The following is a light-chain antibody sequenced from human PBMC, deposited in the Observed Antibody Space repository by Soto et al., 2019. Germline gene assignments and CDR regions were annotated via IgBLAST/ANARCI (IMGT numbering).Light chain of an antibody. CDR2: EVS. Sequence: QSVLTQPASVSGSPGQSITISCTGTSSDVGSYNLVSWYQQHPGKAPKLMIYEVSKRPSGVSNRFSGSKSGNTASLTISGFHAEDEADYYCCSYAGSSTYVFGTGTQLTVL. CDR1: SSDVGSYNL. CDR3: CSYAGSSTYV. V-gene: IGLV2-23*02. J-gene: IGLJ1*01.